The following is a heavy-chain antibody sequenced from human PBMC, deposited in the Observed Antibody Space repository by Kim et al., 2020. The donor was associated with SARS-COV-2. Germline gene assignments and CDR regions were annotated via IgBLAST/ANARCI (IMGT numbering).Heavy chain of an antibody. CDR3: ARHGPYGWNDAYKWFDP. CDR2: IYYSGST. J-gene: IGHJ5*02. V-gene: IGHV4-59*08. D-gene: IGHD1-1*01. CDR1: GGSISSYY. Sequence: SETLSLTCTVSGGSISSYYWSWIRQPPGKGLEWIGYIYYSGSTNYNPSLKSRVTISVDTSKNKLSLKLSSVTAADTAVYYCARHGPYGWNDAYKWFDPWGQGTLVTVSS.